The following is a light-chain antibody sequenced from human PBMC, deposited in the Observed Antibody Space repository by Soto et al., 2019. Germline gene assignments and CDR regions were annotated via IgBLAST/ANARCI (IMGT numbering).Light chain of an antibody. Sequence: DIQLTQSPAFLSASVGDGVTITCRASQGISSYLAWYQQRPGQAPKLLIYAASTLQSGVPSRFSGSGSGTEFTLTISSLQPEDFATYYCQQYNSYPTFGEGTKVEIK. CDR3: QQYNSYPT. V-gene: IGKV1-9*01. CDR1: QGISSY. CDR2: AAS. J-gene: IGKJ4*01.